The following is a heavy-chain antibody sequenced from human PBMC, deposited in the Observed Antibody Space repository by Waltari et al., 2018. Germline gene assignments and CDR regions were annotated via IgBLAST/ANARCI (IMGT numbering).Heavy chain of an antibody. V-gene: IGHV4-39*07. D-gene: IGHD6-13*01. CDR2: IYYSGST. J-gene: IGHJ3*02. CDR3: AREQQLAHDAFDI. CDR1: GGSISSSSYY. Sequence: QLQLQESGPGLVKPSETLSLTCTVSGGSISSSSYYWGWIRQPPGKGLEWIGSIYYSGSTNYNPSLKGRVTISVDTSKNQFSLKLSSVTTADTAVYYCAREQQLAHDAFDIWGQGTMVTVSS.